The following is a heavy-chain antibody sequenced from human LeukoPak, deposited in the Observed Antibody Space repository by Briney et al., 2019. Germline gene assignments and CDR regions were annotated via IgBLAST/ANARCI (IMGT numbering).Heavy chain of an antibody. V-gene: IGHV4-59*12. J-gene: IGHJ5*02. CDR3: ARGGDYYGSGSYQNWFDP. CDR1: GGSISSYY. Sequence: SETLSLTCTVSGGSISSYYWSWIRQPPGKGLEWIGYIYYSGSTNYNPSLKSRVTISVDTSKNQFSLKLSSVTAADTAVYYCARGGDYYGSGSYQNWFDPWGQGTLVTVSS. CDR2: IYYSGST. D-gene: IGHD3-10*01.